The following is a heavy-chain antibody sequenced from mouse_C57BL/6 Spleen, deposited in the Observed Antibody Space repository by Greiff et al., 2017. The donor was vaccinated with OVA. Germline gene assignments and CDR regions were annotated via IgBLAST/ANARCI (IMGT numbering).Heavy chain of an antibody. CDR3: ATKVGRGPLYAMDY. Sequence: VQLQQPGAELVKPGASVKLSCKASGYPFTSYWITWVKQRPGQGLEWIGDIYPGSGSTNYNEKFKSKATLTVDTSASPAYMQLSSLTSEDSAVYYCATKVGRGPLYAMDYWGQGTSVTVAS. CDR1: GYPFTSYW. V-gene: IGHV1-55*01. J-gene: IGHJ4*01. D-gene: IGHD1-1*01. CDR2: IYPGSGST.